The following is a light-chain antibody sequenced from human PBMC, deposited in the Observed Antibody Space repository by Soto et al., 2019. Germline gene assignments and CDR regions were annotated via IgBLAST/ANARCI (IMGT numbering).Light chain of an antibody. CDR2: NAS. CDR1: QGISSF. Sequence: AIRMTQSPSSFSAYTGDRVTITCRASQGISSFLAWYHQKPGRAPNLLIYNASTLHSGVPSKFGGSGSGTDFTLTISGLQPEDFATYHCQQTYSDISFGGGTKVDIK. CDR3: QQTYSDIS. J-gene: IGKJ4*01. V-gene: IGKV1-8*01.